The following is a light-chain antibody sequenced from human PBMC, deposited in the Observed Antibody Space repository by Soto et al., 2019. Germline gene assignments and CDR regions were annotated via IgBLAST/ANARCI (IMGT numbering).Light chain of an antibody. CDR1: SSNIGAGYD. CDR3: QSFDSSLSGWV. Sequence: QSVLTQPPSVSGAPGQRVTISCTGSSSNIGAGYDVHWYQQLPGTAPKLLIYSDNSRPSGVPDRFSGSKSGTSASLAITGXXXXXXXXXYCQSFDSSLSGWVFGGGTKLTVL. CDR2: SDN. J-gene: IGLJ3*02. V-gene: IGLV1-40*01.